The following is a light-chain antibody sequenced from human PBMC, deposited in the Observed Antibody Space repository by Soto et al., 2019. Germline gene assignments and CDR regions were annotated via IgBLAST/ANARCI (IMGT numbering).Light chain of an antibody. J-gene: IGKJ1*01. CDR1: QNIANDY. V-gene: IGKV3-20*01. CDR3: QQYGSSPWT. Sequence: EVALTQSPGTLSLSPGARATLSCRASQNIANDYLTWYQQKPGQAPRVLIYDASTRATGIPDRFSGSGSGTDFTLTISRLEPEDCAMYYCQQYGSSPWTFGQGTKVEI. CDR2: DAS.